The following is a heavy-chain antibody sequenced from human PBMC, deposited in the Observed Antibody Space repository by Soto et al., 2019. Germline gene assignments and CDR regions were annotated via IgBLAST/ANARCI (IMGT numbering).Heavy chain of an antibody. CDR1: GYTFTCYD. Sequence: ASVKVSCKASGYTFTCYDINWVRQATGQGLEWMGWMNPNSGNTGYAQKFQGRVTMTRNTSISTAYMELNSLRAEDSAVYYCAREKKTEVTPAPAFMDVWGKGTTVTVSS. D-gene: IGHD2-2*01. CDR3: AREKKTEVTPAPAFMDV. CDR2: MNPNSGNT. J-gene: IGHJ6*03. V-gene: IGHV1-8*01.